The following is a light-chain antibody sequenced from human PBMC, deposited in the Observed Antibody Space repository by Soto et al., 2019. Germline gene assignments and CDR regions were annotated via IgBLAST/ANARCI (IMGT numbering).Light chain of an antibody. V-gene: IGKV3-20*01. J-gene: IGKJ2*01. CDR1: QSVRSNY. CDR3: QQYGSSPYT. Sequence: EIVLTQSPGTLSLSPGERATLSCRASQSVRSNYLAWYQQKPGQAPRLLIYGASSRATGVPDRFSGSGSGTDFTLSISRLESEDFAVYYCQQYGSSPYTFGQGTKLEIK. CDR2: GAS.